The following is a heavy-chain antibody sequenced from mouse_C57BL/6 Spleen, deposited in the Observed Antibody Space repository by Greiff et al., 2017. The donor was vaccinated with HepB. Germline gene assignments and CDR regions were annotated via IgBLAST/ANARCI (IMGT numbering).Heavy chain of an antibody. CDR1: GFTFSSYT. J-gene: IGHJ2*01. CDR3: ARANWDY. V-gene: IGHV5-9*01. CDR2: ISGGGGNT. D-gene: IGHD4-1*01. Sequence: EVQGVESGGGLVKPGGSLKLSCAASGFTFSSYTMSWVRQTPEKRLEWVATISGGGGNTYYPDSVKGRFTISRDNAKNTLYLQMSSLRSEDTALYYCARANWDYWGQGTTLTVSS.